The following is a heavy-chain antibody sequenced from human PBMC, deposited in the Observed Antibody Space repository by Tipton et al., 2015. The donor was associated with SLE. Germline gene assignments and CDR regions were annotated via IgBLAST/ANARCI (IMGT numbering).Heavy chain of an antibody. CDR3: ARGGHSNSPNWFDP. Sequence: GLVKPSETLSLTCTVSGDSISTTTSYWGWIRQPPGKGLEWIGSLYQSGSIHYNPSLENRVTILVDRSKNQFSLSLSSVTAADTAVYYCARGGHSNSPNWFDPWGQGTLITVSS. CDR1: GDSISTTTSY. J-gene: IGHJ5*02. CDR2: LYQSGSI. V-gene: IGHV4-39*07. D-gene: IGHD4-11*01.